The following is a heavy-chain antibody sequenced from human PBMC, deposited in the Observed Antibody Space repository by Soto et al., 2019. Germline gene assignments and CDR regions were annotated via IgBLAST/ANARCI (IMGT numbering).Heavy chain of an antibody. D-gene: IGHD3-22*01. CDR2: MKQDGSEK. V-gene: IGHV3-7*03. Sequence: LRLSCAASGFTFSSYWMSWVRQAPGKGPEWVANMKQDGSEKYYVDSVKGRFTISRDNAKNSLYLQMNSLRAEDTAVYYCARAGYYYDSSGYPLYYFDYWGQGTLVTVSS. CDR3: ARAGYYYDSSGYPLYYFDY. J-gene: IGHJ4*02. CDR1: GFTFSSYW.